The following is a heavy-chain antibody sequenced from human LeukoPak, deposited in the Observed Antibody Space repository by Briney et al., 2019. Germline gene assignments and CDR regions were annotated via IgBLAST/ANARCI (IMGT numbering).Heavy chain of an antibody. D-gene: IGHD2-8*01. J-gene: IGHJ4*02. CDR3: AKDWANGDYIDH. CDR1: GFTFSSYE. V-gene: IGHV3-48*03. CDR2: ISSSGSTI. Sequence: GGSLRLSCAASGFTFSSYEMNWVRQAPGKGLEWVSYISSSGSTIYYADSVKGRFTISRDNAKNSLYLQMNSLRADDTAVYYCAKDWANGDYIDHWGQGTLVTVSS.